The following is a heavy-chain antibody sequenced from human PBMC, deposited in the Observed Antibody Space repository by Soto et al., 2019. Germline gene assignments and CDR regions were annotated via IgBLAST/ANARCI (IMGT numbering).Heavy chain of an antibody. Sequence: ASVKVSCKASGYTFTGYYMHWVRQAPGQGLEWMGWINPNSGGTNYAQKFQGWVTMTRDTSISTAYMELSRLRSDDTAVYYCARVPNMVRGVSPGIGDYYYYGMDVWGQGTTVTVSS. CDR3: ARVPNMVRGVSPGIGDYYYYGMDV. J-gene: IGHJ6*02. CDR2: INPNSGGT. V-gene: IGHV1-2*04. D-gene: IGHD3-10*01. CDR1: GYTFTGYY.